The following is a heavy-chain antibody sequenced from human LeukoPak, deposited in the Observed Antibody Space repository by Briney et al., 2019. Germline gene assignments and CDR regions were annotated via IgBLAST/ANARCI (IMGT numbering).Heavy chain of an antibody. V-gene: IGHV4-59*01. D-gene: IGHD5-18*01. CDR2: IYYSGST. CDR3: ARLVRGFTYGFDTGFDY. Sequence: SETQSLTCTVSGGSISSYYWSWIRQPPGKGLEWIGYIYYSGSTNYNPSLKSRVTISVDTSKNQFSLKLSSVTAADTAVYYCARLVRGFTYGFDTGFDYWGQGTLVTVSS. CDR1: GGSISSYY. J-gene: IGHJ4*02.